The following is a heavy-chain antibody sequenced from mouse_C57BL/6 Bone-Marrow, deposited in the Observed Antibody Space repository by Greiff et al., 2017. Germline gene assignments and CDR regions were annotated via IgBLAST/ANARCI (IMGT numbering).Heavy chain of an antibody. CDR2: IYPTSGRT. CDR1: GYTFTSYW. D-gene: IGHD4-1*01. V-gene: IGHV1-55*01. J-gene: IGHJ2*01. CDR3: ARSGPLGRSFDY. Sequence: QVQLQQPGAELVKPGASVTMSCKASGYTFTSYWITWVKQRPGQGLEWIGDIYPTSGRTNYNEQFKSKAILTVDTSSNTAYMQLSSLTSEDSAVFYCARSGPLGRSFDYWGQGTTLTVSS.